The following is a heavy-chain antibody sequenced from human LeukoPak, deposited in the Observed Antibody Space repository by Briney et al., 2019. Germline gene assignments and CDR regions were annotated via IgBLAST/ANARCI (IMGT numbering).Heavy chain of an antibody. J-gene: IGHJ6*02. D-gene: IGHD3-10*01. V-gene: IGHV1-18*01. CDR3: ARDQLRYYGSYGSDNYYSDMDF. CDR1: GYTFTSYA. Sequence: ASVKVSCKASGYTFTSYAIAWVRQAPGQGLEGMGWISAYNGRTNYAQKFRGRVTMTTDTSTNTGYMELRSLSSDDAAVYFCARDQLRYYGSYGSDNYYSDMDFWGQGTTVTVSS. CDR2: ISAYNGRT.